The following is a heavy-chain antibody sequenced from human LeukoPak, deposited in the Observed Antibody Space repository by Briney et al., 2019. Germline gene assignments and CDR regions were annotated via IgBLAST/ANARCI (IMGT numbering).Heavy chain of an antibody. CDR3: AREGDGSNSGFAY. CDR2: ISSTTVI. J-gene: IGHJ4*02. Sequence: GGSLILSCAVSGFRFSGYNMNWVRQAPGKGLEWIAYISSTTVIYYADSVEGRFTVSRDNAHDSLYLQMSSLTLDDTAVYFRAREGDGSNSGFAYWGQGTLVTVSS. CDR1: GFRFSGYN. V-gene: IGHV3-69-1*01. D-gene: IGHD4-11*01.